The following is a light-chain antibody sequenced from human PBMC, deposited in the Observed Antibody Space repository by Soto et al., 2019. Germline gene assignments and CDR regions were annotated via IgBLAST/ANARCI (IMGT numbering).Light chain of an antibody. Sequence: QSVLTQPPSVSGAPGQRVTISCTGSSSNIGAGYDVHWYQHLPGTAPKLLIYGNTNRPSGVPDRFSGSKSGTSASLAITGLQAEDEADSYCQSYDSSLSAVVFGGGTKVTVL. V-gene: IGLV1-40*01. CDR3: QSYDSSLSAVV. CDR2: GNT. CDR1: SSNIGAGYD. J-gene: IGLJ2*01.